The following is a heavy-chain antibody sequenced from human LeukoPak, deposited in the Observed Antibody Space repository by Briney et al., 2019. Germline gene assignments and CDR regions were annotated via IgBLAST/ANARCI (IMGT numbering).Heavy chain of an antibody. CDR1: GGSISSYY. V-gene: IGHV4-4*07. CDR2: IYTSGST. CDR3: ARLEYCSSTSCFSDAFDI. D-gene: IGHD2-2*01. J-gene: IGHJ3*02. Sequence: SETLSLTCTVSGGSISSYYWSWIRQPAGKGLEWIGRIYTSGSTNYNPSLKSRVTMSVDTSKNQFSLKLSSVTAADTAVYYCARLEYCSSTSCFSDAFDIWGQGTMVTVSS.